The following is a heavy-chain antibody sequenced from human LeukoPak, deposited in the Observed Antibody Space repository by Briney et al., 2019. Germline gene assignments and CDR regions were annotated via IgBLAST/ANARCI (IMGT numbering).Heavy chain of an antibody. V-gene: IGHV4-38-2*02. CDR1: GDAISSDYY. CDR3: ARSCSGTNYYYYCGMDV. D-gene: IGHD2-15*01. CDR2: VFHSGST. J-gene: IGHJ6*02. Sequence: KPSETLSLTCTVSGDAISSDYYWSWIRQSPGKGLEWIGTVFHSGSTYYNPSLKSRVTISPDTSKNQFSLKLSSVTAADTAVYYCARSCSGTNYYYYCGMDVWGQGTTVTVSS.